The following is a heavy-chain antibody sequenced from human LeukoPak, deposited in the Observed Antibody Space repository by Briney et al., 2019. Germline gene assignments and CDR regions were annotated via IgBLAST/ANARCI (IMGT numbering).Heavy chain of an antibody. CDR1: GGSISSYY. J-gene: IGHJ4*02. CDR3: AGRGCAGNIDY. D-gene: IGHD2/OR15-2a*01. V-gene: IGHV4-59*01. CDR2: IYYSGST. Sequence: SETLSLTCTVSGGSISSYYWSWIRQPPGKGLEWIGYIYYSGSTNYNSSLKSRVTISLDTSKNQFSLNLSSVTAAETAVYYCAGRGCAGNIDYWGQGTLVTVSS.